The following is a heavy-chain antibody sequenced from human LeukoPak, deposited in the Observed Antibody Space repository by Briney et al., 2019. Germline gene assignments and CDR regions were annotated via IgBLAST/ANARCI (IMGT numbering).Heavy chain of an antibody. D-gene: IGHD6-19*01. J-gene: IGHJ4*02. CDR2: INHSGST. CDR1: GGSFSGYY. CDR3: ARRTKHSSGKFDY. Sequence: PSETLSLTCAVYGGSFSGYYWSWIRQPPGKGLEWIGEINHSGSTNYNPSLKSRVTISVDTSKNQFSLKLSSVTAADTAVYYCARRTKHSSGKFDYWGQGTLVTVSS. V-gene: IGHV4-34*01.